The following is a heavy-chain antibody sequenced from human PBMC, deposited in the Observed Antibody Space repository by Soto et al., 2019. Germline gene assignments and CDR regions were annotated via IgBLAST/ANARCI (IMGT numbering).Heavy chain of an antibody. CDR3: ASAHGLPNWFDP. CDR2: IYYSGST. V-gene: IGHV4-30-4*01. Sequence: QVQLQESGPGLVKPSQTLSLTCAVSGGSISSGDYYWSWIRQPPGKGLEWIGYIYYSGSTYYNPYPNSRGTISADTSTNQFSLKLSSVTAADTAVYYCASAHGLPNWFDPWGQGTLVTVSS. D-gene: IGHD2-21*01. CDR1: GGSISSGDYY. J-gene: IGHJ5*02.